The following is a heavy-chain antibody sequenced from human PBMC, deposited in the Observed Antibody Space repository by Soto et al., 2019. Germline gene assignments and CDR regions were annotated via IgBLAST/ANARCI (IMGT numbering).Heavy chain of an antibody. CDR3: ARPYSGSYSFDS. V-gene: IGHV3-21*01. CDR2: ITSTSSNT. J-gene: IGHJ4*02. D-gene: IGHD1-26*01. CDR1: GFPFSSYN. Sequence: EVQLVESGGGLVKPGGSLRLSCAASGFPFSSYNMNWVRQAPGKGLEWVSSITSTSSNTYYADSLKGRFTISRDNAKKSLYLHMNGLRAEDTAVYFCARPYSGSYSFDSWGQGTLVTVSS.